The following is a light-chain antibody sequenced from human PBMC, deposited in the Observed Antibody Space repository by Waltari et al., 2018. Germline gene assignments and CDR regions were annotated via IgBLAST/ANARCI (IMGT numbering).Light chain of an antibody. V-gene: IGLV2-14*01. Sequence: QSALTQPAFVSGSPGQSITISCTGTSNDVGGYGYVSWYQQYPGKAPQLVIYDVSYRASGISSRFSGSKSGNTASLTISGLQAEDEADYYCSSHTSTVPHVFGTGTRVTVV. J-gene: IGLJ1*01. CDR1: SNDVGGYGY. CDR3: SSHTSTVPHV. CDR2: DVS.